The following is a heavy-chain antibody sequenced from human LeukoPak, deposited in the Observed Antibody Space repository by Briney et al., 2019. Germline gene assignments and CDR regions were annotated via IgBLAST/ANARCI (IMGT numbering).Heavy chain of an antibody. Sequence: GGSLRLSCAASGFTFSSYGMHWVRQAPGKGLEWVAFIRYDGSNKYYADSVKGRFTISRDNSKNTLYLQMNSLRAEDTAVYYCAKEGSGAVRYAFDIWGQGTMVTVSS. D-gene: IGHD4-17*01. CDR1: GFTFSSYG. CDR3: AKEGSGAVRYAFDI. J-gene: IGHJ3*02. CDR2: IRYDGSNK. V-gene: IGHV3-30*02.